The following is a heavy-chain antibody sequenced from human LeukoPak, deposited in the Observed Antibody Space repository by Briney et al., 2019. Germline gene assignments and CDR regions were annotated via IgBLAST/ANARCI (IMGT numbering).Heavy chain of an antibody. Sequence: SGTLSLTCTVSGGSISSYYWSWIRQPPGKGLEWIGYIYYSGSTNYNPSLKSRVTISVDTSKNQFSLKLSSVTAADTAVYYCARGGAGCSSTSCYFRFDPWGQGTLVTVSS. CDR2: IYYSGST. CDR1: GGSISSYY. D-gene: IGHD2-2*01. J-gene: IGHJ5*02. V-gene: IGHV4-59*01. CDR3: ARGGAGCSSTSCYFRFDP.